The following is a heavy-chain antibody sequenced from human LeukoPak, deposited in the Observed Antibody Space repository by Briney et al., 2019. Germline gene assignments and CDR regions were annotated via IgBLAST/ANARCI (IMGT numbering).Heavy chain of an antibody. CDR1: GFTFSSYW. D-gene: IGHD3-16*02. CDR3: VRDPRSFHF. J-gene: IGHJ1*01. Sequence: GGSLRLSCAASGFTFSSYWMSWVRQAPGKGLEWVADINQDGSDKHYVDSVKGRFTISRDNAESSLYLQVNSLRAEDTAVYYCVRDPRSFHFWGQGTLVTVSS. CDR2: INQDGSDK. V-gene: IGHV3-7*01.